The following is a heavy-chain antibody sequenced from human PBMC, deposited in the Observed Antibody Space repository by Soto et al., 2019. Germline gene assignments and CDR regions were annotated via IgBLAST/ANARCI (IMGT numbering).Heavy chain of an antibody. D-gene: IGHD5-12*01. V-gene: IGHV4-38-2*01. Sequence: NPSETLSLTCAVSGYSISRDYFWGWIRQPPGKGLEWIASIYHSGSTYFNPSVKSRVIMSVDTSKNQFSLKLTSVTAADTAMYYCARGGYSGYDRYYFDYWGQGTLVTVSS. CDR1: GYSISRDYF. CDR2: IYHSGST. J-gene: IGHJ4*02. CDR3: ARGGYSGYDRYYFDY.